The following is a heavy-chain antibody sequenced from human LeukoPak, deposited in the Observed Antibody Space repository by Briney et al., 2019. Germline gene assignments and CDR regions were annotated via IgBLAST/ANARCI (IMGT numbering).Heavy chain of an antibody. J-gene: IGHJ4*02. CDR1: GDSVSSNSAA. D-gene: IGHD5-18*01. CDR3: ASGTAMVTGFGY. V-gene: IGHV6-1*01. Sequence: SQTLSLTCAISGDSVSSNSAAWNWIRRSPSRGLEWLGRTYYRSKWYNDYAVSVKSRITINPDTSKNQFSLQLNSVTPEDTAVYYCASGTAMVTGFGYWGQGTLVTVSS. CDR2: TYYRSKWYN.